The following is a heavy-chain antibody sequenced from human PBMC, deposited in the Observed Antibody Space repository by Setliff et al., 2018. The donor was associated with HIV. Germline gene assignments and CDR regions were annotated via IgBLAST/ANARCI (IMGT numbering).Heavy chain of an antibody. CDR1: GGTFSSYA. V-gene: IGHV1-69*10. J-gene: IGHJ3*02. CDR3: ARGVNYYDSSGYAPDAFDI. D-gene: IGHD3-22*01. Sequence: SVKVSCKASGGTFSSYAISWVRQAPGQGLEWMGGIIPILGIANYAQKSQGRVTITTDESTSTAYMELSSLRSEDTAVYYCARGVNYYDSSGYAPDAFDIWGQGTMVTVSS. CDR2: IIPILGIA.